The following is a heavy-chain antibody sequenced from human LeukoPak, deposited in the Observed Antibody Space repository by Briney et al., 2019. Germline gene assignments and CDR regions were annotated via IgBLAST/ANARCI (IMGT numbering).Heavy chain of an antibody. D-gene: IGHD2/OR15-2a*01. CDR2: ISYDGSNK. V-gene: IGHV3-30*03. J-gene: IGHJ4*02. Sequence: PGRSLRLSCAASGFTFSSYGMHWVRQAPGKGLEWVAVISYDGSNKYYADSVKGRFTISRDNSKNTLYLQMNSLRAEDTAVYYCALYTYPDYWGQGTLVTVSS. CDR1: GFTFSSYG. CDR3: ALYTYPDY.